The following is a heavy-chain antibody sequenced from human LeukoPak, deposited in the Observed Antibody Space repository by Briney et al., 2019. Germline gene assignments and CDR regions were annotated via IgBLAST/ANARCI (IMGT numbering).Heavy chain of an antibody. CDR3: AKDEITTSDY. CDR2: ISGSGGST. Sequence: GGSLRLSCAASGFTFDDYAMHWVRQAPGKGLEWVSAISGSGGSTYYADSVKGRFTISRDNSKNTLYLQMNSLRAEDTAVYYCAKDEITTSDYWGQGTLVTVSS. J-gene: IGHJ4*02. CDR1: GFTFDDYA. V-gene: IGHV3-23*01. D-gene: IGHD3-16*01.